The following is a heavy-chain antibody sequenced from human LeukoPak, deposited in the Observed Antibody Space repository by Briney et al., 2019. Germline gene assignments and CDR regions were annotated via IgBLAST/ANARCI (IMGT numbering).Heavy chain of an antibody. CDR1: GFTFSSYW. V-gene: IGHV3-7*01. CDR3: ARLYYLDSSRYRPFDF. CDR2: IKQDGSEK. D-gene: IGHD3-22*01. Sequence: GGSLRLSCVASGFTFSSYWMSWVRQAPGKGLEWVANIKQDGSEKYYVDSVKGRFTISRDNAKNSLYLQMNSLRAEDTAAYYCARLYYLDSSRYRPFDFWGQGTLVTVSS. J-gene: IGHJ4*02.